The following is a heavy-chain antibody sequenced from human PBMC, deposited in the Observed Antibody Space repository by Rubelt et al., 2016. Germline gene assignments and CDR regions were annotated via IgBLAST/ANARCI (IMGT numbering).Heavy chain of an antibody. J-gene: IGHJ4*02. CDR1: GGSISSYY. CDR2: INHSGST. CDR3: ARGGSSGPFVDY. V-gene: IGHV4-34*01. D-gene: IGHD6-6*01. Sequence: QVQLQESGPGLVKPSETLSLTCTVSGGSISSYYWNWIRQPPGKGLEWIGEINHSGSTNYNPSHKGRVTIAVATVKNQFSLKVRSVTAADTAVYYCARGGSSGPFVDYWGQGTLVTVSS.